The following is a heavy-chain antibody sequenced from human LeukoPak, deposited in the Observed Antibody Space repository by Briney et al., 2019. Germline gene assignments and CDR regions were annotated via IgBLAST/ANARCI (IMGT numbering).Heavy chain of an antibody. J-gene: IGHJ4*02. D-gene: IGHD4-11*01. V-gene: IGHV4-39*01. CDR2: IYYTGRT. Sequence: PSETLSLTCTVSSGSISSNSHYWGWIRQPPGKGLEWVGSIYYTGRTLDNPSLESRVTVSVDTSKNQFTLKMRSLTVADTAVYYCARSLVDYSSPSWSAHFDYWGQGILVTVSS. CDR1: SGSISSNSHY. CDR3: ARSLVDYSSPSWSAHFDY.